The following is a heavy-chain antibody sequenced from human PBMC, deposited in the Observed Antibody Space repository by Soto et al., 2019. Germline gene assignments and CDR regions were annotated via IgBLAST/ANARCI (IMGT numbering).Heavy chain of an antibody. CDR2: IWYDGSKQ. CDR1: GFTFSRYG. D-gene: IGHD1-20*01. CDR3: ARDGYNWNDLRSMDV. Sequence: QVQLVESGGGVVQPGTSLRLSCAASGFTFSRYGIHWFRQAPGKGLEWLAIIWYDGSKQYYAESVKGRFTIARDNSKNSRVLQMDSLRAEDTAIYDCARDGYNWNDLRSMDVWGQGTTVTVSS. J-gene: IGHJ6*02. V-gene: IGHV3-33*01.